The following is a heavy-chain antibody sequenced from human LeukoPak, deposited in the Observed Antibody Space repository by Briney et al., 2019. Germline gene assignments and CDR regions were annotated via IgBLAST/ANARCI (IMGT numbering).Heavy chain of an antibody. Sequence: SVQVSCKASGGTFSSYAISWVRQAPGQGLEWMGGIIPIFGTANYAQKFQGRVTTTTDESTSTAYMELSSLRSEDTAVYYCARVISGRIVALNWFDPWGQGTLVTVSS. J-gene: IGHJ5*02. CDR1: GGTFSSYA. V-gene: IGHV1-69*05. D-gene: IGHD3-22*01. CDR2: IIPIFGTA. CDR3: ARVISGRIVALNWFDP.